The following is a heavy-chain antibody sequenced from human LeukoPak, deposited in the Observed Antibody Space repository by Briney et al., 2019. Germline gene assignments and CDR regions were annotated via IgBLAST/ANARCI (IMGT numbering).Heavy chain of an antibody. V-gene: IGHV4-34*01. CDR2: INHSGST. CDR3: ARGHIVQGLDPHGDWFDP. D-gene: IGHD3/OR15-3a*01. Sequence: PSETLSLTCAVYGGSFSGYYWSWIRQPPGKGLEWIGEINHSGSTNYNLSLKSRVTISVDTSKNQFSLKLSSVTAADTAVYYCARGHIVQGLDPHGDWFDPWGQGTLVTVSS. J-gene: IGHJ5*02. CDR1: GGSFSGYY.